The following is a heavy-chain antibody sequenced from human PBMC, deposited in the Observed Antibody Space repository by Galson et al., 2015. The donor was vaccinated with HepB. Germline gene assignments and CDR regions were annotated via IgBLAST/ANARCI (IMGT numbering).Heavy chain of an antibody. D-gene: IGHD6-19*01. CDR3: AKALRQWLAPYYFDY. J-gene: IGHJ4*02. Sequence: SLRLSCAASSGFTFSDYYMSWIRQAPGKGLEWVSYISSSSDYTNYADSVKGRFTIPRDNSKNTLYLQMSSLRAEDTAVYYCAKALRQWLAPYYFDYWGQGTLVTVSS. CDR2: ISSSSDYT. CDR1: GFTFSDYY. V-gene: IGHV3-11*05.